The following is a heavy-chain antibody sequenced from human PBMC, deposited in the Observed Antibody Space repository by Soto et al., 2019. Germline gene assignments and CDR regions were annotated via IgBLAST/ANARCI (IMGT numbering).Heavy chain of an antibody. CDR1: GDSVSSNSAA. J-gene: IGHJ1*01. CDR2: TYYRSKWYS. Sequence: PSQTLSLTCAISGDSVSSNSAAWNWIRLSPSRGLEWLGRTYYRSKWYSVYAPSVKSRISINPDTSKNQFSLKLSSVIAADTAVYYCARHGGFCTTTRCHEYFQYWGQGALVTVSS. V-gene: IGHV6-1*01. CDR3: ARHGGFCTTTRCHEYFQY. D-gene: IGHD2-2*01.